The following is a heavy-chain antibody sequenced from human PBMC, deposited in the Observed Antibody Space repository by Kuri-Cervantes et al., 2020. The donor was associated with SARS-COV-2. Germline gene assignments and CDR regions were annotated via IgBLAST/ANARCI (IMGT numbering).Heavy chain of an antibody. J-gene: IGHJ4*02. CDR2: IYYSGST. V-gene: IGHV4-34*01. Sequence: SETLSLTCAVYGGSFSGYYWSWIRQPPGKGLEWIGYIYYSGSTYYNPSLKSRVTISVDTSKNQFSLKLSSVTAADTAVYYCARVGGNWELPFDYWGQGTLVTVSS. CDR3: ARVGGNWELPFDY. D-gene: IGHD3-10*01. CDR1: GGSFSGYY.